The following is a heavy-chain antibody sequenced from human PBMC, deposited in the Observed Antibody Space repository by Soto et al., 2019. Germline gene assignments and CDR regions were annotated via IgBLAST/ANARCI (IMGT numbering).Heavy chain of an antibody. CDR1: GGSISSGDYY. CDR3: ASLGYCSSTSCSYYFDY. D-gene: IGHD2-2*01. V-gene: IGHV4-30-4*01. CDR2: IYYSGST. Sequence: SETLSLTCTVSGGSISSGDYYWSWIRQPPGKGLEWIGYIYYSGSTYYDPSLKSRVTISVDTSKNQFSLKLSSVTAADTAVYYCASLGYCSSTSCSYYFDYWGQGTLVTVSS. J-gene: IGHJ4*02.